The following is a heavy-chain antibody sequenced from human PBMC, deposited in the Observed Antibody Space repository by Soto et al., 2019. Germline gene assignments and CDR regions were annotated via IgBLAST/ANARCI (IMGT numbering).Heavy chain of an antibody. Sequence: GESLKISCKASGFTFTDYWIGCLRQMPGKGLEWMGIIFPDDSDTKYSPSFQGQVIISADRSITTAYLQMSSLKPSDSAIYYCAKLPPRAKTLARYYFDYWGQGTPVTVSS. CDR3: AKLPPRAKTLARYYFDY. V-gene: IGHV5-51*01. CDR1: GFTFTDYW. D-gene: IGHD6-6*01. J-gene: IGHJ4*02. CDR2: IFPDDSDT.